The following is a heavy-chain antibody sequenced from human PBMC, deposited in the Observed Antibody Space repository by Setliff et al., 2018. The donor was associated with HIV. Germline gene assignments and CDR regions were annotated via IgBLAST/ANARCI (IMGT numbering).Heavy chain of an antibody. V-gene: IGHV3-23*01. CDR2: IRGSGAST. CDR1: GFTFSSCA. J-gene: IGHJ3*02. CDR3: AKGRYGGYDWGTLDI. D-gene: IGHD5-12*01. Sequence: GGSLRLSCAASGFTFSSCAMSWVRQAPGKGLEWVLVIRGSGASTYYADSVKGRFTISRDNSKNTLYLQMNSLRVEDTAVYYCAKGRYGGYDWGTLDIWGQGTMVTVSS.